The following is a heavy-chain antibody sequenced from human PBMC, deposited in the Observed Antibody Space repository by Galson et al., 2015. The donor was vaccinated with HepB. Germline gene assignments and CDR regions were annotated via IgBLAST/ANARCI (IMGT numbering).Heavy chain of an antibody. J-gene: IGHJ4*02. V-gene: IGHV3-30-3*01. CDR2: ISYDGSNK. Sequence: SLRLSCAASGFTFSSYAMHWVRQAPGKGLEWVAVISYDGSNKYYADSVKGRFTISRDNSKNTLYLQMNSLRAEDTAVYYCEVRDCVGSSWCTHPNHRWYYFDYWGQGTLVTVSS. CDR1: GFTFSSYA. D-gene: IGHD6-13*01. CDR3: EVRDCVGSSWCTHPNHRWYYFDY.